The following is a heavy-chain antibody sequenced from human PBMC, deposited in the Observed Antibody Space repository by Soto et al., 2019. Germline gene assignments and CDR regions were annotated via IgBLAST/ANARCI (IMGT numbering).Heavy chain of an antibody. CDR2: INPKSGGT. J-gene: IGHJ6*02. Sequence: ASVKVSCKASGYSFTDYHIHWVRQAPGQGLEWLGRINPKSGGTSTAQKFQGWVTMTTDTSISTASMELTRLTSDDTAIYYCARDRRATAAIGTTDTMDVWGQGTTVTVSS. V-gene: IGHV1-2*04. CDR1: GYSFTDYH. CDR3: ARDRRATAAIGTTDTMDV. D-gene: IGHD1-1*01.